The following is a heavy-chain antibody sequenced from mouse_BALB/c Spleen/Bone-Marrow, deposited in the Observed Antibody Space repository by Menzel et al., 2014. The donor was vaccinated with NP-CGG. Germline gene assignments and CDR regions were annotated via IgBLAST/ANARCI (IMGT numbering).Heavy chain of an antibody. V-gene: IGHV1-4*01. J-gene: IGHJ2*01. D-gene: IGHD2-3*01. CDR3: ARRDDGYVFFDY. CDR1: GYTFTTYT. CDR2: INPSSGYT. Sequence: VQLQQSGAELARPGASVKMSCRASGYTFTTYTIHWVRQRPGQGLEWIGYINPSSGYTNYIQKFKDKATLTADKSSSTAYMQLSSLTSEDSAVYYCARRDDGYVFFDYWGQGTTLTVSP.